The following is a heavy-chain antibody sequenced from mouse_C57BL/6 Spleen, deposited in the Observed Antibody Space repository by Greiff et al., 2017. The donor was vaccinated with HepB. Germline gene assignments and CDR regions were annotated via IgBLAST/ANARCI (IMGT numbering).Heavy chain of an antibody. D-gene: IGHD3-1*01. CDR3: ARWGYPYYFDY. Sequence: VKLQESGAELVRPGTSVKVSCKASGYAFTNYLIEWVKQRPGQGLEWIGVINPGSGGTNYNEKFKGKATLTADKSSSTAYMQLSSLTSEDSAVYFCARWGYPYYFDYWGQGTTLTVSS. CDR1: GYAFTNYL. CDR2: INPGSGGT. V-gene: IGHV1-54*01. J-gene: IGHJ2*01.